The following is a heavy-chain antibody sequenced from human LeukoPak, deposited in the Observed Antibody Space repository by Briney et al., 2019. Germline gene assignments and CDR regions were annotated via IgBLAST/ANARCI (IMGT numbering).Heavy chain of an antibody. CDR2: VYATGST. J-gene: IGHJ4*02. CDR3: ARGIAAAGTALYN. CDR1: GDLASGYY. V-gene: IGHV4-4*07. D-gene: IGHD6-13*01. Sequence: PSETLSLTCTVSGDLASGYYWSWVRQSAAKGLEWIGRVYATGSTNYNPSLKSRVAMSIDMSKSHFSLNLTSVTAADTAVYFCARGIAAAGTALYNWGQGTLLTVSS.